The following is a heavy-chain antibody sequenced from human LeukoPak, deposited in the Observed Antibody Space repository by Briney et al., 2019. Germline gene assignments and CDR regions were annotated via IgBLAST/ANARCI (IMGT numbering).Heavy chain of an antibody. Sequence: SVKASCKASGGTFSSYAISWVRQAPGQGLEWMRRIIPIFGTANYAQKFQGRVTITTDESTSTAYMELSSLRSEDTAVYYCARDTAAGTHYYYMDVWGKGTTVTVSS. CDR1: GGTFSSYA. CDR2: IIPIFGTA. V-gene: IGHV1-69*05. D-gene: IGHD6-13*01. J-gene: IGHJ6*03. CDR3: ARDTAAGTHYYYMDV.